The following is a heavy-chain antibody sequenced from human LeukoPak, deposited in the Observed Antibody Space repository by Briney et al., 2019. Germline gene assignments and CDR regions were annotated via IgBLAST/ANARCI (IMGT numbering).Heavy chain of an antibody. D-gene: IGHD3-10*01. CDR3: ARQVRGVTLDNWFDP. J-gene: IGHJ5*02. V-gene: IGHV4-34*01. CDR1: GGSFSGYY. CDR2: IYYSGST. Sequence: SETLSLTCAVNGGSFSGYYWSWIRQPPGKGLEWIGSIYYSGSTYYNPSLKSRVTISVDTSKNQFSLKLSSVTAADTAVYYCARQVRGVTLDNWFDPWGQGTLVTVSS.